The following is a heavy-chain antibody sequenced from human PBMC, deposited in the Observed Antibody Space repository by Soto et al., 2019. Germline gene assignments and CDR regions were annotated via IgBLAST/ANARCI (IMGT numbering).Heavy chain of an antibody. J-gene: IGHJ3*02. CDR1: GYTFINYG. V-gene: IGHV1-18*01. CDR3: ARDGISGAEPFEI. CDR2: ISAYNGNL. D-gene: IGHD1-20*01. Sequence: ASVKVSCKASGYTFINYGISWVRQAPGQGLEWMGWISAYNGNLNYAQKIQGRVTMTTDASTTTAYMQLRSLRSDDTAVYYCARDGISGAEPFEIWGQGTMVTVSS.